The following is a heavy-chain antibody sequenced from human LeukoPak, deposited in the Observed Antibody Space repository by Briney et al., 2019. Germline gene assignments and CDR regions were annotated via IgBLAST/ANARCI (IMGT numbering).Heavy chain of an antibody. V-gene: IGHV5-10-1*01. D-gene: IGHD3-9*01. J-gene: IGHJ5*02. CDR3: ALRGYFDVFRNWFDP. CDR2: IDPSDSYT. Sequence: GESLKISCKGSGYSFTSYWISWVRQMPGKGLEWMGRIDPSDSYTNYSPSFQGHVTISADKSISTAYLQWSSLKASDTAMYYCALRGYFDVFRNWFDPWGQGTLVTVSS. CDR1: GYSFTSYW.